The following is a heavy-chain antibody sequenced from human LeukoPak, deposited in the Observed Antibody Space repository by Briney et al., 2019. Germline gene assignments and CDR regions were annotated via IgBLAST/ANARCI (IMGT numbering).Heavy chain of an antibody. CDR3: TTDFFDWLFYQY. CDR2: IKSKTDGGTT. Sequence: PGGSLRLSCAASGFTFSNAWMSWVRQAPGKGQEWVGRIKSKTDGGTTDYAAPVKGRFTISRDDSKNTLYLQMNSLKTEDTAVYYCTTDFFDWLFYQYWGQGTLVTVSS. CDR1: GFTFSNAW. V-gene: IGHV3-15*01. J-gene: IGHJ4*02. D-gene: IGHD3-9*01.